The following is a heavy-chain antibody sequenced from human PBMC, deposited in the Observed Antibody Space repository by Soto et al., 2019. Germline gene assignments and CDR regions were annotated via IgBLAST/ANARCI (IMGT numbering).Heavy chain of an antibody. Sequence: GASVTVSSKASGYTFTTHAIHWVRQAPGHRPEWMGWINTGNGNTKYSQSFQGRVTITSDTSTTTAYMELSSLRSEDTALYYCARDFQSSGYDDSLPYHYVMDVWGQGATGTVS. CDR3: ARDFQSSGYDDSLPYHYVMDV. CDR2: INTGNGNT. D-gene: IGHD5-12*01. V-gene: IGHV1-3*04. J-gene: IGHJ6*02. CDR1: GYTFTTHA.